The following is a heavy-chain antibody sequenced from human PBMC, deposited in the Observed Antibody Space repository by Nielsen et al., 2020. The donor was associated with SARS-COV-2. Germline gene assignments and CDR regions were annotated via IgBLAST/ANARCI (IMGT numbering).Heavy chain of an antibody. J-gene: IGHJ3*02. CDR3: AREMNSEKAFDI. V-gene: IGHV3-21*01. CDR2: ISSSSSYI. D-gene: IGHD1/OR15-1a*01. CDR1: GFTFSSYS. Sequence: GESLKISCAASGFTFSSYSMNWVRQAPGKGLEWVSSISSSSSYIYYADSVKGRFTISRDNAKNSLYLQMNSPRAEDTAVYYCAREMNSEKAFDIWGQGTMVTVSS.